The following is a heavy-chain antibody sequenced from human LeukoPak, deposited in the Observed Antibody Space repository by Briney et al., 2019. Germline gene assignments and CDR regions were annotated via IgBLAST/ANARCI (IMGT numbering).Heavy chain of an antibody. CDR2: IGSRGDFI. D-gene: IGHD3-9*01. V-gene: IGHV3-21*01. Sequence: PGGSLRLSCAASGFTCSRLFLNWVRQAPGRGLEWVSSIGSRGDFIYYADSVRGRFTISRDNSKNSLYLQMNSLRAEDTAVYYCARERYSTIQNDGLDVWGQGTMVTVSS. CDR1: GFTCSRLF. CDR3: ARERYSTIQNDGLDV. J-gene: IGHJ3*01.